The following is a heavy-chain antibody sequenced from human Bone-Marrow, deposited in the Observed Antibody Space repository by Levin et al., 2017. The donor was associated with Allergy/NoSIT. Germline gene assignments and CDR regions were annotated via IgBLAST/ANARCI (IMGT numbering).Heavy chain of an antibody. D-gene: IGHD1-26*01. CDR3: AKDHNGSYYYFDY. J-gene: IGHJ4*02. CDR2: ISWNGGTI. V-gene: IGHV3-9*01. Sequence: GGSLRLSCAASGFTFEDYVMHWVRQAPGKGLEWVSGISWNGGTIGYADSVKGRFTISRDNAKNSLYLQMNSLRVEDTALYYCAKDHNGSYYYFDYWGQGTLVTVSS. CDR1: GFTFEDYV.